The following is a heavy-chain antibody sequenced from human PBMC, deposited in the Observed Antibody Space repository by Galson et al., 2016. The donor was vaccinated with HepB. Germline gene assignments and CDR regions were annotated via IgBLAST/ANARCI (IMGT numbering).Heavy chain of an antibody. CDR3: ARDRDWSLGF. CDR2: ISNYSGNT. J-gene: IGHJ1*01. Sequence: SVKVSCKASGYTFNTFGISWGRQTPGQGSEWLGWISNYSGNTKDGEILHGRVNMTTDTATGTVYMEVRNLRSDDTAIYYCARDRDWSLGFWGQVALVTVSS. V-gene: IGHV1-18*04. D-gene: IGHD2-21*02. CDR1: GYTFNTFG.